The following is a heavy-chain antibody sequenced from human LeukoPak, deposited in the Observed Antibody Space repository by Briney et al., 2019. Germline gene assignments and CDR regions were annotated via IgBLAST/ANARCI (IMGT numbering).Heavy chain of an antibody. CDR1: GFTFSSYA. CDR2: ITGSGGRT. V-gene: IGHV3-23*01. CDR3: AKDSSPTGYYFDY. Sequence: GGSLRLSCAASGFTFSSYAMTWVRQVPGKGLEWVSGITGSGGRTYYADSVKGRFTISRDNSKNTLYLQMNSLRAEDTAVYYCAKDSSPTGYYFDYWGQGTLVTVSS. D-gene: IGHD2/OR15-2a*01. J-gene: IGHJ4*02.